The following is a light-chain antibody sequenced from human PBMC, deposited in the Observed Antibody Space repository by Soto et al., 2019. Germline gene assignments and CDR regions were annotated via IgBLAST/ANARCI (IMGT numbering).Light chain of an antibody. CDR1: SSNIGAGYD. CDR3: QSYDSGLSGSYV. V-gene: IGLV1-40*01. CDR2: GNN. J-gene: IGLJ1*01. Sequence: QSVLTQPPSVSGAPGQRVTISCTGSSSNIGAGYDVHWYQRLPGTAPKVLIYGNNNRPSGVPDRFSGSKSGTSASLAITGLQAEDEADYYCQSYDSGLSGSYVFGPGTKVTVL.